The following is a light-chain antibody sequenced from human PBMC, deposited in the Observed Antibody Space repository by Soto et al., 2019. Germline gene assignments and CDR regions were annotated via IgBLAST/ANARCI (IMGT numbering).Light chain of an antibody. CDR3: QQYGSSRT. J-gene: IGKJ1*01. Sequence: EIVLTQSPGTLSLSPGERATLSCRASQSASSSYLAWYQQKPGQAPRLLIYGAYSRATGIPDRFSGSGSGTDFTLTISRLEPEDFAVYYCQQYGSSRTFGQGTKVEIK. CDR1: QSASSSY. CDR2: GAY. V-gene: IGKV3-20*01.